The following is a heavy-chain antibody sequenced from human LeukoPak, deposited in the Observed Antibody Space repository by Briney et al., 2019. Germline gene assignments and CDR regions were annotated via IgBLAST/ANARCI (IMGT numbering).Heavy chain of an antibody. Sequence: GGSLRLSCVGSGFTFDDYAMHWVRQAPGKGLEWVAGISWNSGRRGYADSVKGRFTISRDNAKTSLYLQMNSLRAEDMALYYCAKGPDYDILTPIDYWGQGTLVTVSS. CDR3: AKGPDYDILTPIDY. CDR2: ISWNSGRR. CDR1: GFTFDDYA. D-gene: IGHD3-9*01. V-gene: IGHV3-9*03. J-gene: IGHJ4*02.